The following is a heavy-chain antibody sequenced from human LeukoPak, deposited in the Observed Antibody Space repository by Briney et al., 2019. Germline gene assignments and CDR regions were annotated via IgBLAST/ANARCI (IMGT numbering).Heavy chain of an antibody. D-gene: IGHD3-22*01. Sequence: GGSLRLSCAASGFTFDDHGMSWVRQAPGKGLEWVAGINWNRDNIGYGDSVKGRFTISRDNVKNVLYLQMNSLRPEDTALYYCAKDLSSAITSALVLDVWGQGTTV. V-gene: IGHV3-20*04. J-gene: IGHJ6*02. CDR2: INWNRDNI. CDR1: GFTFDDHG. CDR3: AKDLSSAITSALVLDV.